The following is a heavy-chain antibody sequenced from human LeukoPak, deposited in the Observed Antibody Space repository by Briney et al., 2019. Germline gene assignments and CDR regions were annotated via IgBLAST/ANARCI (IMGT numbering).Heavy chain of an antibody. CDR1: GFTFSSYA. CDR2: IRSEANNYAT. Sequence: GGSLRLSCAASGFTFSSYAMSWVRQASGKGLEWVGRIRSEANNYATEYDASVKGRSIISRDDSKNTAYLQMNSLRTEDTAVYYCTRHTMDVWGQGTTVTVSS. J-gene: IGHJ6*01. CDR3: TRHTMDV. V-gene: IGHV3-73*01.